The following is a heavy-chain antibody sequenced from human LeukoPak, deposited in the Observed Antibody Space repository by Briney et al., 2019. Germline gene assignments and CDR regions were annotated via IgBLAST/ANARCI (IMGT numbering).Heavy chain of an antibody. CDR3: AELGITMIGGV. CDR2: ISSSSSYI. CDR1: GFTFSSYS. V-gene: IGHV3-21*01. Sequence: GGSLRLSCAASGFTFSSYSMNWVRQAPGKGLEWVSSISSSSSYIYYADSAKGRFTISRDNAKNSLYLQMNSLRAEDTAVYYCAELGITMIGGVLGKGTTVTISS. D-gene: IGHD3-10*02. J-gene: IGHJ6*04.